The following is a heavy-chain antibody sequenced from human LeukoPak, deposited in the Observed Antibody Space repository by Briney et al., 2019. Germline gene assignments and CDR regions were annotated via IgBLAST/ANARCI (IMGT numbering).Heavy chain of an antibody. Sequence: GGSLRLSCAASGFTFSSYAMSWVRQAPGKGLEWVSAISGSGGSTYYADSVKGRFTISRDNSKNTLYLQMNSLRAEDTAVYYCARLAYCGGDCYSGYFQHWGQGTLVTVSS. CDR2: ISGSGGST. J-gene: IGHJ1*01. CDR3: ARLAYCGGDCYSGYFQH. D-gene: IGHD2-21*02. V-gene: IGHV3-23*01. CDR1: GFTFSSYA.